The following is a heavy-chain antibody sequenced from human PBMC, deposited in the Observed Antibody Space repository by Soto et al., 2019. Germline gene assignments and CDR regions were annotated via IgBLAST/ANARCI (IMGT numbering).Heavy chain of an antibody. D-gene: IGHD3-10*01. J-gene: IGHJ5*02. CDR1: GFIFSSYD. V-gene: IGHV3-48*04. CDR2: ISSGSGNI. Sequence: EVQLVESGGGLVQPGGSLRLSCAASGFIFSSYDMNWVRQAPGKGLEWVSYISSGSGNILYADSVKGRFTISRDNAKNSLYLQMNSLRAEDTAVYYCARTYGTGSLNWFDPWGQGTLVTVCS. CDR3: ARTYGTGSLNWFDP.